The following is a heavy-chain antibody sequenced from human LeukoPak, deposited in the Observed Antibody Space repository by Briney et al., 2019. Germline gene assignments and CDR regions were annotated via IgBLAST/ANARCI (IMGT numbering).Heavy chain of an antibody. J-gene: IGHJ4*02. CDR2: VYQSGTT. D-gene: IGHD5-18*01. CDR1: GFSISSGHH. CDR3: AGIFIRNGYSSYFDC. Sequence: SETLSLTCTVSGFSISSGHHWGWVRQPPGAGLEWIGSVYQSGTTYYNPSLKSRVTTSVDMSKNQFSLRLRPVTAADTAVYYCAGIFIRNGYSSYFDCWGQGTLVTVSS. V-gene: IGHV4-38-2*02.